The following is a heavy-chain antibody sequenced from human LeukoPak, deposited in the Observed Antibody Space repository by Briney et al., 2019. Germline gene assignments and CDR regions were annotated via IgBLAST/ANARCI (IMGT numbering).Heavy chain of an antibody. V-gene: IGHV3-23*01. CDR3: AKMLFDYYDSSGIPYYFDY. Sequence: QPGGSLRLSCAASGFTFSSYAMSWVRQAPGKGLEWVSAISGSGGSTYYADSVKGRFTISRDNSKNTLYLQTNSLRAEDTAVYYCAKMLFDYYDSSGIPYYFDYWGQGTLVTVSS. CDR1: GFTFSSYA. D-gene: IGHD3-22*01. CDR2: ISGSGGST. J-gene: IGHJ4*02.